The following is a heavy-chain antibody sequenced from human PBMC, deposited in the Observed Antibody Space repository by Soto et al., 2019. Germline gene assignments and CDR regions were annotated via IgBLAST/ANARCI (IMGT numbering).Heavy chain of an antibody. CDR1: GGTFSSYA. CDR3: ARDNRSGGSCYFSFDY. Sequence: SMKVSCKASGGTFSSYAISWVRQAPGHGLDWMGGIIPIFGTANYAQKFQGRVTITADESTSTAYMELSSLRSEDTAVYYCARDNRSGGSCYFSFDYWGQGILVTVSS. D-gene: IGHD2-15*01. J-gene: IGHJ4*02. CDR2: IIPIFGTA. V-gene: IGHV1-69*13.